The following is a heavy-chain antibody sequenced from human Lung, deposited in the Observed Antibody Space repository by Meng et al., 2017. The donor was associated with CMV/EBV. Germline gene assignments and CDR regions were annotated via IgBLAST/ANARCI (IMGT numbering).Heavy chain of an antibody. CDR2: ISGSGGST. CDR1: GFTCSSYA. D-gene: IGHD3-3*01. J-gene: IGHJ3*02. CDR3: AKDYDVWGLGAFDI. Sequence: GESXKIPXAASGFTCSSYAMSWVRQAPGKGLEWVSGISGSGGSTHNAGSVKGRFTISRDNSKNTRYLQMHSLRAEDTAVYDCAKDYDVWGLGAFDIWGQGTXVTVSS. V-gene: IGHV3-23*01.